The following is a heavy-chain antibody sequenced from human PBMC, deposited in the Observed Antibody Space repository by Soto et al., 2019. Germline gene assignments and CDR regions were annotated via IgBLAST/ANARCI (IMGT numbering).Heavy chain of an antibody. Sequence: ASVKVSCKDSGYTFTDYSFSWVRQAPGQGLEWMGWMNPNSGNTGYAQKFQGRVTMTRNTSISTAYMELSSLRSEDTAVYYCARSSSSGGGGYWGQGTLVTVSS. V-gene: IGHV1-8*02. D-gene: IGHD2-15*01. CDR1: GYTFTDYS. CDR2: MNPNSGNT. CDR3: ARSSSSGGGGY. J-gene: IGHJ4*02.